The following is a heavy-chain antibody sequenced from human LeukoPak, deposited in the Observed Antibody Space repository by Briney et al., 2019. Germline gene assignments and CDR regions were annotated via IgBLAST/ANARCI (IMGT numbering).Heavy chain of an antibody. J-gene: IGHJ4*02. CDR2: IYSGGST. D-gene: IGHD3-10*01. CDR3: ARAKPKNMVRGLIMRRESRYYFDY. V-gene: IGHV3-53*01. CDR1: GFTVSSNY. Sequence: GGSLRLSCAASGFTVSSNYMSWVRQAPGKGLEWVSVIYSGGSTYYADSVKGRFTISRDNSKSTSYIQMNSLRAEDTAVYYCARAKPKNMVRGLIMRRESRYYFDYWGQGTLVTVSS.